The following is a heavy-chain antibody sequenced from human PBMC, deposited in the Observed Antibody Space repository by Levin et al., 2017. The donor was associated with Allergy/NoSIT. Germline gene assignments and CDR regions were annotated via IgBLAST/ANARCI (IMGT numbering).Heavy chain of an antibody. CDR1: GGSISSYY. CDR2: IYYSGST. V-gene: IGHV4-59*01. Sequence: SCTVSGGSISSYYWSWIRQPPGKGLEWIGYIYYSGSTNYNPSLKSRVTISVDTSKNQFSLKLSSVTAADTAVYYCASTTRDFDYWGQGTLVTVSS. J-gene: IGHJ4*02. CDR3: ASTTRDFDY. D-gene: IGHD4-17*01.